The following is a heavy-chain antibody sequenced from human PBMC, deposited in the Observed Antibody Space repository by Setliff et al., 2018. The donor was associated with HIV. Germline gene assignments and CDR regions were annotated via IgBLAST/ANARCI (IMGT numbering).Heavy chain of an antibody. J-gene: IGHJ3*02. Sequence: SETLSLTCTVSDGSFSSDYWTWIRQTPGKGLEWIGYIYYSGSTKYNPSLTSRVTISVDTSNNHFSLKLTSVTAADTAVYYCARAEMATIVAFDIWGQGTMVTVSS. CDR1: DGSFSSDY. D-gene: IGHD5-12*01. CDR2: IYYSGST. V-gene: IGHV4-59*01. CDR3: ARAEMATIVAFDI.